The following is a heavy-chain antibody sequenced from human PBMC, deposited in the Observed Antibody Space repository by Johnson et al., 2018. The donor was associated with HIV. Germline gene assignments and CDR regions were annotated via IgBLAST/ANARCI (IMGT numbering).Heavy chain of an antibody. CDR1: GFIFSDYA. CDR2: ISSSGNTI. J-gene: IGHJ3*02. Sequence: QMQLVESGGGVVQPGRPLRLSCVASGFIFSDYAMHCVRQAPSKGLEWVSYISSSGNTIFYADSVKGRFTISRDNAKNSLYLQMNSLRAEDTAVYYCARDPDGTTGTTYPDAAFDIWGQGTMVTVSS. CDR3: ARDPDGTTGTTYPDAAFDI. V-gene: IGHV3-11*04. D-gene: IGHD1-1*01.